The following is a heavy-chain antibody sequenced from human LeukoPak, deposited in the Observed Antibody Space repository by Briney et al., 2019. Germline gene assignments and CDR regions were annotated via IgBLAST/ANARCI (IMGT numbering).Heavy chain of an antibody. D-gene: IGHD3-9*01. Sequence: PSETLSLTCAVYGGSFSGYYWSWIRQPPGKGLEWIGYIYYSGSTNYNPSLKSRVTISVDTSKNQFSLKLSSVTAADTAVYYCARVVEYYDILTGYYPSLFDYWGQGTLVTVSS. V-gene: IGHV4-59*01. CDR1: GGSFSGYY. CDR2: IYYSGST. CDR3: ARVVEYYDILTGYYPSLFDY. J-gene: IGHJ4*02.